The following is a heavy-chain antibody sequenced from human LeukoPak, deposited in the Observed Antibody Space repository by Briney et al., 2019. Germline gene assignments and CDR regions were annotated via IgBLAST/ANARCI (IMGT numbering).Heavy chain of an antibody. CDR3: ARARGYYDCCGYPWFY. CDR1: GFTFSSYA. Sequence: GGSLRLSRAASGFTFSSYALHWVCQAPGKGLEWVAVISYDGSNKYYADSVKGRFTISRDNSKNTLYLPMNSLRAEDTAVYYCARARGYYDCCGYPWFYWGQGTLVTVSS. D-gene: IGHD3-22*01. V-gene: IGHV3-30*04. CDR2: ISYDGSNK. J-gene: IGHJ4*02.